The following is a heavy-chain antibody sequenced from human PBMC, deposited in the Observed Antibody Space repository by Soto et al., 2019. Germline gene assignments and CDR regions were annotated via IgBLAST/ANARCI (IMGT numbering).Heavy chain of an antibody. J-gene: IGHJ6*03. D-gene: IGHD4-4*01. CDR1: GGSFSGYY. Sequence: ETLSLTCAVYGGSFSGYYWSWIRQPPGKGLEWIGEINHSGSTNYNPSLKSRVTISVDTSKNQFSLKLSSVTAADTAVYYCARRVGFAVTTVLRYYYYYMDVWGKGTTVTVSS. V-gene: IGHV4-34*01. CDR2: INHSGST. CDR3: ARRVGFAVTTVLRYYYYYMDV.